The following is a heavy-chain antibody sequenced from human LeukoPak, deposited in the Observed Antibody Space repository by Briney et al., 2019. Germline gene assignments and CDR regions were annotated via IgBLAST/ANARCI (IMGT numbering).Heavy chain of an antibody. Sequence: PGGSLRLSCVASGFTFSDYWVIWVRQAPGKGLEWVAAINQDGSEKYYVDSVKGRFTISRDNAKNSLYLQMNSLRAEDTAVYYCAREGFDSYGTTKDAFDVWGQGTMVTVSS. J-gene: IGHJ3*01. CDR1: GFTFSDYW. CDR2: INQDGSEK. V-gene: IGHV3-7*05. D-gene: IGHD5-18*01. CDR3: AREGFDSYGTTKDAFDV.